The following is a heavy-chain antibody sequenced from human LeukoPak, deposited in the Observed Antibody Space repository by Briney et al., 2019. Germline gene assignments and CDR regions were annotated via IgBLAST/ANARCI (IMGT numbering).Heavy chain of an antibody. D-gene: IGHD6-13*01. CDR1: GYTFTSYS. CDR2: INPNSGGT. Sequence: GASVKVSCKASGYTFTSYSINWVRQAPGQGLEWMGWINPNSGGTNYAQKFQGRVIMTRDTSISTAYIELSRLRSDDTAVYYCARDLDGSSGCDYWGQGTLVTVSS. J-gene: IGHJ4*02. V-gene: IGHV1-2*02. CDR3: ARDLDGSSGCDY.